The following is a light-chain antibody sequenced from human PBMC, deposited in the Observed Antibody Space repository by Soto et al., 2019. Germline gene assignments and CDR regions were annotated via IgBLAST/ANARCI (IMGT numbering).Light chain of an antibody. CDR2: GNS. CDR3: QSYDSSRPLYA. CDR1: SSNIGAGYD. Sequence: QSVLTQPPSVSGAPGQRVTISCTGSSSNIGAGYDVHWYQQLPGTAPKLLIYGNSNRPSGVPDRFSGSKSGTSASLAITGLQAEDEADYYCQSYDSSRPLYAFGTGTKVTVL. J-gene: IGLJ1*01. V-gene: IGLV1-40*01.